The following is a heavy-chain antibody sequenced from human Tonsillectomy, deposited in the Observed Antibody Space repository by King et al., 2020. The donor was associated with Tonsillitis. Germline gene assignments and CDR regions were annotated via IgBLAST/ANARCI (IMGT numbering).Heavy chain of an antibody. CDR3: VRGWSGESQDSSDF. CDR1: GFTFSRYE. V-gene: IGHV3-13*04. J-gene: IGHJ3*01. D-gene: IGHD3-10*01. Sequence: EVQLVESGGDLVQPGGSLRLSCAASGFTFSRYEMHWVRQGTGKGLEWVSAIKTPGDTYYLDSVKGRFTISRENAKNSLYLQMDSLRAGDTAVYYCVRGWSGESQDSSDFWGQGTMVTVSS. CDR2: IKTPGDT.